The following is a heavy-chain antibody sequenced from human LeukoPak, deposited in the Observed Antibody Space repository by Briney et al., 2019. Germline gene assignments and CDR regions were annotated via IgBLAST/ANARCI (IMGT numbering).Heavy chain of an antibody. J-gene: IGHJ4*02. CDR3: ANAGGSYIES. CDR2: IWYDGSNK. CDR1: GFNFSTYG. V-gene: IGHV3-33*06. D-gene: IGHD1-26*01. Sequence: GRSLRLSCAASGFNFSTYGMHWVRQAPGKGLEWVAVIWYDGSNKYYAASVRGRSTISRDNSKNTLHLQMDSLRAEDTAVYYCANAGGSYIESWGQGTLVTVSS.